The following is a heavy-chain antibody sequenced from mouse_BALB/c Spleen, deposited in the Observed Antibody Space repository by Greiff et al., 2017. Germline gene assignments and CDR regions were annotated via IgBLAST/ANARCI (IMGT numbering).Heavy chain of an antibody. D-gene: IGHD2-4*01. J-gene: IGHJ3*01. V-gene: IGHV1S127*01. Sequence: QVQLQQSGPELVKPGASVRISCKASGYTFTSYYIHWVQQRPGQGLEWIGVIDPSDSYTSYNQKFKGKGTLTVDTSSSTAYMQLSSLTSEDSAVYYCTRLGITDVAYWGQGTLVTVSA. CDR2: IDPSDSYT. CDR1: GYTFTSYY. CDR3: TRLGITDVAY.